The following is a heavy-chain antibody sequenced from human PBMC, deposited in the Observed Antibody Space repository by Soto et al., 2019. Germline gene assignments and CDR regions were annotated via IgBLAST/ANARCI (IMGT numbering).Heavy chain of an antibody. Sequence: ASVKVSCKASGYTFNTYGISWVRQAHGQGLVWMGWISTYNGKTYYAQNFQGRVTMTTDTSTSTAYMELRSLRSDDTAVYFCARDFCSGGSCYYNWIDPWGQGTLVTVSS. J-gene: IGHJ5*02. D-gene: IGHD2-15*01. CDR1: GYTFNTYG. CDR3: ARDFCSGGSCYYNWIDP. V-gene: IGHV1-18*01. CDR2: ISTYNGKT.